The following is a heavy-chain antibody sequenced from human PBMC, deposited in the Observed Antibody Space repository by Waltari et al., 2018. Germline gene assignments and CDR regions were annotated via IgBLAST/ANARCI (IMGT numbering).Heavy chain of an antibody. Sequence: QVQLVQSGAEVKKPGASVKVSCKASGYTFTGYYLHWVRQAPGQGLEGMGWINPNSGGTNDAQKFQGWVTMTRDTSISTAYMELSRLRSDDTAVYYCAREAAGTSGLDYWGQGTLVTVSS. J-gene: IGHJ4*02. CDR1: GYTFTGYY. CDR3: AREAAGTSGLDY. V-gene: IGHV1-2*04. D-gene: IGHD3-3*01. CDR2: INPNSGGT.